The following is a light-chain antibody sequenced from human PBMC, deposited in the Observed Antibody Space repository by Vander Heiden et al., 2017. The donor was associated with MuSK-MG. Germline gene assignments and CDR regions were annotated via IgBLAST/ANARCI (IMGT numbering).Light chain of an antibody. CDR3: QQYKDWPPLT. CDR2: GVA. CDR1: QSVTTN. Sequence: EIVMTQFPATLSVSPGETATLSCRASQSVTTNLAWYQQKPGQAPRLLIYGVAVRATGIPARFSGSGYGTEFTLTISSRQSEDFTVYYCQQYKDWPPLTFGGGTKVEI. V-gene: IGKV3-15*01. J-gene: IGKJ4*01.